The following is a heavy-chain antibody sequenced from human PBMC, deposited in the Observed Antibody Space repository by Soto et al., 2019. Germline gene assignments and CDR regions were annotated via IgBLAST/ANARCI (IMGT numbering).Heavy chain of an antibody. J-gene: IGHJ5*01. CDR1: GGSISSGGYY. V-gene: IGHV4-31*03. CDR3: ARTTASYDILTGSRREYWFDP. D-gene: IGHD3-9*01. Sequence: TLSLTCTVSGGSISSGGYYWSWIRQHPGKGLEWIGYIYYSGSTYYNPSLKSRVTISVDTSKNQFSLKLSSVTAADTAVYYCARTTASYDILTGSRREYWFDPWGQGTLVTVSS. CDR2: IYYSGST.